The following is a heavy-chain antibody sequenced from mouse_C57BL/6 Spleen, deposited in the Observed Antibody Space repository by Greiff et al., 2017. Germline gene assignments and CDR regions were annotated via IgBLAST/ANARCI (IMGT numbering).Heavy chain of an antibody. J-gene: IGHJ2*01. CDR1: GFTFSSYA. D-gene: IGHD4-1*01. Sequence: EVKVVESGGGLVKPGGSLKLSCAASGFTFSSYAMSWVRQTPEKRLEWVATISDGGSYTYYPDNVKGRFTISRDNAKNNLYLQMSHLKSEDTAMYYCARGQTGTDFDYWGQGTTLTVSS. CDR2: ISDGGSYT. V-gene: IGHV5-4*03. CDR3: ARGQTGTDFDY.